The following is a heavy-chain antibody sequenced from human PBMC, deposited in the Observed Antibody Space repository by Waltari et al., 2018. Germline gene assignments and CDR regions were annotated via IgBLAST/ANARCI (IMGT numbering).Heavy chain of an antibody. CDR2: IYYSGST. V-gene: IGHV4-59*11. D-gene: IGHD5-12*01. CDR3: ARGGYEAFDI. CDR1: GGSISSHY. Sequence: QVQLQESGPGLVKPSETLSLTCTVSGGSISSHYWSWIRQPPGKGLEWIGYIYYSGSTNYNPSLKSRVIISVDTSKNQFSLKLSSVTAADTAVYYCARGGYEAFDIWGQGTMVTVSS. J-gene: IGHJ3*02.